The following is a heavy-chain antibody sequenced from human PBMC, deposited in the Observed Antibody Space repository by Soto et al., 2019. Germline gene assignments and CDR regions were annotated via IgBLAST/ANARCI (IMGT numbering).Heavy chain of an antibody. J-gene: IGHJ4*02. V-gene: IGHV4-39*01. CDR3: ARSSRVGYCTGGDCSNFDY. D-gene: IGHD2-8*02. CDR2: ISYSGTT. Sequence: SETLSLTCTVSGGSIRSSSYYWGWIRQPPGKGLEWIGTISYSGTTYYNPSLKSRVTISVDTSKNQFSLRLRSVTAADTAVYYCARSSRVGYCTGGDCSNFDYWGQGTLVTVSS. CDR1: GGSIRSSSYY.